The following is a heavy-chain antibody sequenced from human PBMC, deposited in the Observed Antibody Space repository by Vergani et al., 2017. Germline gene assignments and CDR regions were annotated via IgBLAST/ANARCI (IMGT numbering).Heavy chain of an antibody. V-gene: IGHV3-11*04. CDR1: GFKFSDHD. D-gene: IGHD1-14*01. J-gene: IGHJ6*04. CDR3: AKNPGISTARHSYAMDV. Sequence: LEESGGGSVKPGGSLRLSCAASGFKFSDHDMRWIRQAPGKGLEWVSHISPGTSTVAYTDSVTGRFTVSRHNDNNSLTLDMTSLRVEDTAVYYCAKNPGISTARHSYAMDVWGKGTTVTVSS. CDR2: ISPGTSTV.